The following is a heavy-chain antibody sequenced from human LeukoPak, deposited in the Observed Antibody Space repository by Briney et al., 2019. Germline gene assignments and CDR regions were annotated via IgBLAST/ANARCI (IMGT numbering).Heavy chain of an antibody. Sequence: SETLSLTCAVYGGSFSSYYWSWIRQPPGKGLEWIGYIYYSGSTNYNPSLKSRVTISVDTSKNQFSLKLSSVTAADTAVYYCATYYYDSSGHFDYWGQGTLVTVSS. J-gene: IGHJ4*02. CDR1: GGSFSSYY. V-gene: IGHV4-59*01. CDR3: ATYYYDSSGHFDY. CDR2: IYYSGST. D-gene: IGHD3-22*01.